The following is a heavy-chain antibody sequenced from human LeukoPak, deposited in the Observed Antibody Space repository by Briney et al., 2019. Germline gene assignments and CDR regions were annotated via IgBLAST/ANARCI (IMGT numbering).Heavy chain of an antibody. Sequence: GGSLRLSCAASGFTFSSYAMSWVRQAPEKGLEWVSAISGSGGSTYYADSVKGRFTISRDNSKNTLYLQMNSLRAEDTAVYYCAKSLDYGSGSYYLQYYYYYGMDVWGQGTTVTVSS. CDR1: GFTFSSYA. V-gene: IGHV3-23*01. J-gene: IGHJ6*02. CDR2: ISGSGGST. D-gene: IGHD3-10*01. CDR3: AKSLDYGSGSYYLQYYYYYGMDV.